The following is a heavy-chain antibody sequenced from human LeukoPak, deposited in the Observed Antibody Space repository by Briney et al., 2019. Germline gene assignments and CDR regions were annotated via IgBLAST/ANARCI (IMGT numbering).Heavy chain of an antibody. V-gene: IGHV3-11*01. Sequence: SGGSLRLSCTASAFTLGDFYMSWIRQAPGKGLEWIAYISNVGFTTYYAESVKGRFTISRDNAKNSLYLQMNSLRAEDTAVYYCACDFRYLGHDFWGQGTLVTVSS. D-gene: IGHD2-21*02. CDR1: AFTLGDFY. J-gene: IGHJ4*02. CDR2: ISNVGFTT. CDR3: ACDFRYLGHDF.